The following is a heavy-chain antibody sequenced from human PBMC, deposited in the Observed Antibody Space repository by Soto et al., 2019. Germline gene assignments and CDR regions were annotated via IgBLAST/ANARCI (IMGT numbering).Heavy chain of an antibody. Sequence: SETLSLTCTVSGGSISSYYWSWIRQPPGKGLEWIGYIYYSGSTNYNPSLKSRVTISVDTSKNQFSLKLSSVTAADTAVYYCARVDNYYDSSGYLVFDDWGQGTLVTVSS. CDR1: GGSISSYY. V-gene: IGHV4-59*01. CDR2: IYYSGST. D-gene: IGHD3-22*01. J-gene: IGHJ4*02. CDR3: ARVDNYYDSSGYLVFDD.